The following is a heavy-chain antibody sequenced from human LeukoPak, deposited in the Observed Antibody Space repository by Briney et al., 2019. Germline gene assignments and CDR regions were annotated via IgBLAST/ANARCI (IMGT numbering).Heavy chain of an antibody. CDR1: GGSITNYY. CDR2: IYHSGST. D-gene: IGHD6-6*01. V-gene: IGHV4-59*01. Sequence: PSESLSLTCTVSGGSITNYYWSWIRQPPGKGLEYIGFIYHSGSTNYNPSLKSRVTMSVDKSKNQCSLRLSSVTAADTAIYFCARSTQDSSTSFDYWGQGTLVTVSS. CDR3: ARSTQDSSTSFDY. J-gene: IGHJ4*02.